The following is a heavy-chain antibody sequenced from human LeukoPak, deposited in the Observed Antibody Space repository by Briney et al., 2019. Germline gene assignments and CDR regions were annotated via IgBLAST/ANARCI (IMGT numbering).Heavy chain of an antibody. J-gene: IGHJ4*02. D-gene: IGHD2-15*01. CDR3: ARGMCSGGSCLPGYYFDY. CDR2: INHSGST. Sequence: PSGTLSLTCAVSGGSFSGYYWSWIRQPPGKGLEWIGEINHSGSTNYNPSLKSRVTISVDTSKNQFSLKLSSVTAADTAVYYCARGMCSGGSCLPGYYFDYWGQGTLVTVSS. V-gene: IGHV4-34*01. CDR1: GGSFSGYY.